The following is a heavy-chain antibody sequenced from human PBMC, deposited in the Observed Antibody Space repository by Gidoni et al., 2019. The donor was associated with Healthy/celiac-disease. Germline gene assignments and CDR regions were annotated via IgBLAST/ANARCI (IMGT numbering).Heavy chain of an antibody. Sequence: EVQLVESEGGLVQPGGSLRLSCAASGFTFGSYSMNWVRQAPGKGLEWVSYISSSSSTIYYADSVKGRFTISRDNAKNSLYLQMNSLRDEDTAVYYCARDARSIVATFYFDYWGQGTLVTVSS. CDR3: ARDARSIVATFYFDY. V-gene: IGHV3-48*02. J-gene: IGHJ4*02. CDR1: GFTFGSYS. CDR2: ISSSSSTI. D-gene: IGHD5-12*01.